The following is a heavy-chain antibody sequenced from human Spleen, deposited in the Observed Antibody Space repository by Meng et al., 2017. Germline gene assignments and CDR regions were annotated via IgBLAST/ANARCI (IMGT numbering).Heavy chain of an antibody. CDR1: GYTFPDYW. V-gene: IGHV1-2*06. CDR2: INPKSGDT. Sequence: QVPRVQSWAEVKRPGASVQVSCKASGYTFPDYWLHWVRRAPGQGLEWMGRINPKSGDTHYAQRFQGRVTMTGDTSISTAYMELSGLRSDDTAMYYCARDEDISAAGKLFGDYWGQGTLVTVSS. CDR3: ARDEDISAAGKLFGDY. J-gene: IGHJ4*02. D-gene: IGHD6-13*01.